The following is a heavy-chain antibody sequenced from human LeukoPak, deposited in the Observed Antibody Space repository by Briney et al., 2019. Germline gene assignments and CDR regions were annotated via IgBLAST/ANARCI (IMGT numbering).Heavy chain of an antibody. J-gene: IGHJ4*02. Sequence: GGSLRLSSTASGFTFGDYAMSWVRQAPGKGLEWVGFIRSKAYGGTTEYAASVKGRFTISRDDSKSIAYLQMNSLKTEDTAVYYCAKDKVSSCRPFDYWGQGTLVTVSS. CDR2: IRSKAYGGTT. V-gene: IGHV3-49*04. D-gene: IGHD2-15*01. CDR1: GFTFGDYA. CDR3: AKDKVSSCRPFDY.